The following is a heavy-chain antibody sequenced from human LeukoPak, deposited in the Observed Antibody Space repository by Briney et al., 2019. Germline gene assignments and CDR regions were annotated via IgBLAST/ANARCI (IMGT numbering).Heavy chain of an antibody. V-gene: IGHV4-59*12. J-gene: IGHJ3*02. CDR1: GGSISSYY. D-gene: IGHD3-16*01. CDR2: IYYSGST. CDR3: ARSLRYAFDI. Sequence: SETLSLTCTVSGGSISSYYWSWIRQPPGKGLEWIGYIYYSGSTNYNPSLKSRVTISVDTSKNQISLKLSSVTAADTAVYYCARSLRYAFDIWGQGTMVTVSS.